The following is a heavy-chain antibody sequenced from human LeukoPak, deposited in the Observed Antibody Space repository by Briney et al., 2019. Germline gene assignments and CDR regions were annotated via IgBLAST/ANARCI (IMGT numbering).Heavy chain of an antibody. CDR1: GFTFRSYE. V-gene: IGHV4-59*01. J-gene: IGHJ4*02. Sequence: GSLRLSCEDSGFTFRSYEMNWIRQPPGKGLQWIGYIYYTGSTNYNPSLKSRVTISVDTSKNQFSLKLSSVTAADTAVYYCARDLGGSRYWGQGTLVTVSS. D-gene: IGHD2-15*01. CDR2: IYYTGST. CDR3: ARDLGGSRY.